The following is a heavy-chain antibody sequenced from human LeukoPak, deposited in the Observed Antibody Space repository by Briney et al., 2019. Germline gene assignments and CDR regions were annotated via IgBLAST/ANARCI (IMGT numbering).Heavy chain of an antibody. CDR2: VYHSGRT. J-gene: IGHJ4*02. CDR1: DYSINSGHY. Sequence: AETLSLTCAVSDYSINSGHYWGWIRQPPGKGLEWIGSVYHSGRTYYSPSLKSRVTTSVDTSKNQFSLNLTSVTAADTAVYYCARHASPDIVIVPAATFDYWGQGTLVTVSS. D-gene: IGHD2-2*01. CDR3: ARHASPDIVIVPAATFDY. V-gene: IGHV4-38-2*01.